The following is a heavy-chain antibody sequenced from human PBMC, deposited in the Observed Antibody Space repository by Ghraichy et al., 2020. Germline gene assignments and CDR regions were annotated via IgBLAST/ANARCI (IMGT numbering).Heavy chain of an antibody. D-gene: IGHD6-13*01. J-gene: IGHJ6*02. Sequence: GGSLRLSCAASGFTFSSYSMNWVRQAPGKGLEWVSSISSSSSYIYYADSVKGRFTISRDNAKNSLYLQMNSLRAEDTAVYYCARDRMGIAAAGVEYYYYYYGMDVWGQGTTVTVSS. CDR2: ISSSSSYI. CDR3: ARDRMGIAAAGVEYYYYYYGMDV. CDR1: GFTFSSYS. V-gene: IGHV3-21*01.